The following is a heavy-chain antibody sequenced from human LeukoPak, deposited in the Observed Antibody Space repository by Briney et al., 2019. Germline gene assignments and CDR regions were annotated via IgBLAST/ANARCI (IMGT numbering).Heavy chain of an antibody. J-gene: IGHJ4*02. D-gene: IGHD3-9*01. Sequence: SETLSLTCAVYGGSFSGYYWSWLRQPPGKGLEWIGEINHSGSTNYNPSLKSRVTISVDTSKNQFSLKLSSVTAADTAVYYCARGGGYFDWLLSAPYYFDYWGQGTLVTVSS. V-gene: IGHV4-34*01. CDR3: ARGGGYFDWLLSAPYYFDY. CDR2: INHSGST. CDR1: GGSFSGYY.